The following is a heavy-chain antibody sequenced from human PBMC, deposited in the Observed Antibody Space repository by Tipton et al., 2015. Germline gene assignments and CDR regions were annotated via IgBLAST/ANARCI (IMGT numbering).Heavy chain of an antibody. CDR1: GGSISSRSYY. J-gene: IGHJ4*02. CDR2: IYYSGNI. Sequence: TLSLTCTVSGGSISSRSYYWGWIRQPPGKGLEWIGSIYYSGNIYYNLSLKSRVTISVDTSKNQFSLKLSSVTAADTAVYYCACHDYDLLTRDYQTVDYWGQGTLVTVSP. D-gene: IGHD3-9*01. CDR3: ACHDYDLLTRDYQTVDY. V-gene: IGHV4-39*01.